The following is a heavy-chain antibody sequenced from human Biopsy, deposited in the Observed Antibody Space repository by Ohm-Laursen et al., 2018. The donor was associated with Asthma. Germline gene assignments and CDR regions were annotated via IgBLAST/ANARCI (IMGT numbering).Heavy chain of an antibody. V-gene: IGHV3-30-3*01. D-gene: IGHD6-19*01. Sequence: SLRLSCSASGFTFSNYALHWVRQAPGKGLEWVAVFSYDGTNKYYADSVKGRFTISRDNPMKRLYLQMSSLTAEDTAVYYCAREGVAGTHIEDWGQGTLVTVSS. CDR2: FSYDGTNK. J-gene: IGHJ4*02. CDR3: AREGVAGTHIED. CDR1: GFTFSNYA.